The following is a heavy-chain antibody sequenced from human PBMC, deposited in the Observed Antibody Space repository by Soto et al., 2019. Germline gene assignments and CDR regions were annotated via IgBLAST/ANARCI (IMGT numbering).Heavy chain of an antibody. D-gene: IGHD2-15*01. CDR3: ARGDREDIAVVVGARPGEYGVDV. Sequence: QVQLVESGGGVVQPGRSLRLSCAASRFTFRSYAMHWVRQAPGKGLECVAVISYDGSNKFYRDSVKGRFTISRDNSKNTLYLQINSLRYEDTAVYYCARGDREDIAVVVGARPGEYGVDVWGQGTTVTVSS. V-gene: IGHV3-30-3*01. CDR2: ISYDGSNK. CDR1: RFTFRSYA. J-gene: IGHJ6*02.